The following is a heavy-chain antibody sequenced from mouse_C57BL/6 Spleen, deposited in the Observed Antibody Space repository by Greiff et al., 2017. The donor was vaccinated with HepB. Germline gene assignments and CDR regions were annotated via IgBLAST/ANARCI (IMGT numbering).Heavy chain of an antibody. Sequence: EVKLVESGGGLVQPGGSLKLSCAASGFTFSDYYMYWVRQTPEKRLEWVAYISNGGGSTYYPDTVKGRFTISRDNAKNTLYLQMSRLKSEDTAMYYCVRHAGYYLDYWGQGTTLTVSS. CDR1: GFTFSDYY. V-gene: IGHV5-12*01. CDR2: ISNGGGST. J-gene: IGHJ2*01. CDR3: VRHAGYYLDY. D-gene: IGHD2-2*01.